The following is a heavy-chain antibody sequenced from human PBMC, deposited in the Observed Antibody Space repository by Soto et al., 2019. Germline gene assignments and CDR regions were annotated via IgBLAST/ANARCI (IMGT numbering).Heavy chain of an antibody. Sequence: ASVKVSCKASGYTFTSYGISWVRQAPGQGLEWMGWINAYSGNTNYAQKLQGRVTMTTNTSISTAYTELSSLRSEDTAVYYCARGDCSSTSCYGGGWFDPWGQGSLVTVSS. CDR1: GYTFTSYG. CDR2: INAYSGNT. V-gene: IGHV1-18*01. D-gene: IGHD2-2*01. CDR3: ARGDCSSTSCYGGGWFDP. J-gene: IGHJ5*02.